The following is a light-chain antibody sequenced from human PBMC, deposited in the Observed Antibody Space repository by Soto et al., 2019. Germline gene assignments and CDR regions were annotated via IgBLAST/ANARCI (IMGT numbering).Light chain of an antibody. CDR1: QSISSY. V-gene: IGKV1-39*01. CDR2: AAS. Sequence: IQMTQSPSSLSASVGDRVTITCRASQSISSYLNWYQQKPGKAPKLLIYAASSLQSGVPSRFSGSGSGTDFTLTISSLQREDFGTYYCHQSYSPPWTFGQGTKVDIK. CDR3: HQSYSPPWT. J-gene: IGKJ1*01.